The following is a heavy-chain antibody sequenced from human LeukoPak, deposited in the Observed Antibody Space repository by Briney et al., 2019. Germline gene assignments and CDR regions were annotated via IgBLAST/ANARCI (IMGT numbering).Heavy chain of an antibody. CDR1: GFTFSSYA. CDR2: ISGSGGST. D-gene: IGHD6-13*01. J-gene: IGHJ4*02. Sequence: GGSLRLSCAASGFTFSSYAMSWVRQAPGKGLEWVSAISGSGGSTYYADSVKGRFTISRDNSKNTLYLQMNSLRAEDTAVYYCAKDLDSSSWYGAPVDYWGQGTLVTASS. CDR3: AKDLDSSSWYGAPVDY. V-gene: IGHV3-23*01.